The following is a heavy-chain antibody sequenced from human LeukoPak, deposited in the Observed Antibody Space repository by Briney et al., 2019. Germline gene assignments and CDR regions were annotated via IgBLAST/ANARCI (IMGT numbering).Heavy chain of an antibody. CDR3: AKDGSGRYGSYGMDV. D-gene: IGHD6-19*01. J-gene: IGHJ6*02. CDR2: ISYDGSNK. Sequence: GGSLRLSCAASGFTFSSYVMHWVRQAPGKGLEWVAVISYDGSNKYYADSVKGRFTISRDNSKNTLYLQMNSLRAEDTAVYYCAKDGSGRYGSYGMDVWGQGTTVTVSS. V-gene: IGHV3-30*18. CDR1: GFTFSSYV.